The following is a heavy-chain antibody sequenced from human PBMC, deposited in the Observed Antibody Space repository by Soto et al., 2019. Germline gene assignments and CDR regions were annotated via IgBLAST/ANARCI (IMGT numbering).Heavy chain of an antibody. J-gene: IGHJ4*02. CDR1: GGSISSSSYY. V-gene: IGHV4-39*01. Sequence: QLLASGPGLVKPSETLSLTCTVSGGSISSSSYYWGWIRQPPGKGLEWIGSIYYSGSTYYNPSLKSRVTISVDTSKNQFSLKLSSVTAADTAVYYCARLYCSGGSCYKHDGPSGIDYWGQGTLVTVSS. CDR2: IYYSGST. D-gene: IGHD2-15*01. CDR3: ARLYCSGGSCYKHDGPSGIDY.